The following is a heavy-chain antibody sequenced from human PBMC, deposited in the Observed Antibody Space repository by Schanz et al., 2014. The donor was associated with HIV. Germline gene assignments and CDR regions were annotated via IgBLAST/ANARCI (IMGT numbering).Heavy chain of an antibody. CDR2: IKQDGSEK. CDR1: GFTFSRYW. V-gene: IGHV3-7*01. Sequence: EVQLVESGGGLVQPGGSLRLSCAASGFTFSRYWMNWVRQAPGKGLEWVANIKQDGSEKHYVDSVKGRFTISRDNAKNSLYLHMNSLRAEDTAVYYCVRVRSPRVKIVVVMDYYYYAMDVWGQGTTVTVSS. CDR3: VRVRSPRVKIVVVMDYYYYAMDV. D-gene: IGHD3-22*01. J-gene: IGHJ6*02.